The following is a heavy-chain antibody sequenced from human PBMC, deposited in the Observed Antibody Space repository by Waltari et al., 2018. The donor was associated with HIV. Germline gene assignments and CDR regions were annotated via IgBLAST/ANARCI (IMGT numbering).Heavy chain of an antibody. CDR1: KYTFASYG. J-gene: IGHJ4*01. Sequence: QLVQSGAEMRKPGASVKVSCTASKYTFASYGIHWLRQAPGQRLEWMGWINTGDGSTKYSQKFQGRVTITRDTSASTAYMQLSSLRSEDTAIYYCARELRFDIVFDYWG. V-gene: IGHV1-3*04. CDR2: INTGDGST. D-gene: IGHD5-12*01. CDR3: ARELRFDIVFDY.